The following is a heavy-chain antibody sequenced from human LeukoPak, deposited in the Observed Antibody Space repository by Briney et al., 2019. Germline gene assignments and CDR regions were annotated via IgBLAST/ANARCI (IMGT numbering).Heavy chain of an antibody. CDR1: GFTFSSYA. D-gene: IGHD2/OR15-2a*01. V-gene: IGHV3-30-3*01. CDR3: ARDRLYY. Sequence: GRSLRLSCAASGFTFSSYAMHWVRQAPGKGLEWVAVISYDGSNKYYADSVKGRFTISRDNSKNTLYLQMNSLRAEDTAVYYCARDRLYYWGQGTLVTVSS. CDR2: ISYDGSNK. J-gene: IGHJ4*02.